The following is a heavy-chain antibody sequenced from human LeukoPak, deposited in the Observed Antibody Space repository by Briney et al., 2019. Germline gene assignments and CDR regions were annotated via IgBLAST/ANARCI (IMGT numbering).Heavy chain of an antibody. V-gene: IGHV4-31*03. Sequence: SETLSLTCTVSGGSISIGGYYRSWIRQHPGKGLEWIGYIYYGGSTYYNPSLKSRVTRSVDTSKNQFSLKLSSVTAADTAVYYCARGGDPYYFDFWGQGTLVTVPS. CDR2: IYYGGST. CDR1: GGSISIGGYY. CDR3: ARGGDPYYFDF. J-gene: IGHJ4*02. D-gene: IGHD2-21*02.